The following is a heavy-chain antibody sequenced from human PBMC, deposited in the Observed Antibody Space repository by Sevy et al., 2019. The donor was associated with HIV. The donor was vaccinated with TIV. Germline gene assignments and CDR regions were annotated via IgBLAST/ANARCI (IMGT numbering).Heavy chain of an antibody. D-gene: IGHD3-10*01. V-gene: IGHV3-33*08. CDR1: GFTFSIYT. Sequence: GGSLRLSCAASGFTFSIYTMNWVRQAPGKGLEWVAMIWYDGSSKDYAESVKGRFAISRDNSQNTAFLQMNSLRAEDTGVYYCATNMVHAGAYDSYFNFWGQGSLVTVSS. CDR3: ATNMVHAGAYDSYFNF. CDR2: IWYDGSSK. J-gene: IGHJ4*02.